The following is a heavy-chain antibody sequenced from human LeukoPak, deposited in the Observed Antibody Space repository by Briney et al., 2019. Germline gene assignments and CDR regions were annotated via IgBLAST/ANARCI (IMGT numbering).Heavy chain of an antibody. V-gene: IGHV1-69*13. CDR3: ARRRLNYYYMDV. D-gene: IGHD3-16*01. CDR1: GGTFISYA. J-gene: IGHJ6*03. CDR2: IIPIFGTA. Sequence: SVKVSCKASGGTFISYAISWVRQAPGQGLEWMGGIIPIFGTANYAQKFQGRVTITADESTSTAYMELSSLRSEDTAVYYCARRRLNYYYMDVWGKGTTVTVSS.